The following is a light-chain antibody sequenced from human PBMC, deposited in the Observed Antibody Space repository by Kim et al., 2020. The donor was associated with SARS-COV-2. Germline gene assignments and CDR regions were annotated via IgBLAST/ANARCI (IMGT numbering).Light chain of an antibody. Sequence: CPGERAPPSCRTSQSVSATYIAWYQQKPGQAPRLLIFGASSRATGIPDRFSGSGSGTDFTLAISRLEPEDFAMYYCQQYGSSPRTFGQGTKVDIK. CDR1: QSVSATY. CDR2: GAS. J-gene: IGKJ1*01. CDR3: QQYGSSPRT. V-gene: IGKV3-20*01.